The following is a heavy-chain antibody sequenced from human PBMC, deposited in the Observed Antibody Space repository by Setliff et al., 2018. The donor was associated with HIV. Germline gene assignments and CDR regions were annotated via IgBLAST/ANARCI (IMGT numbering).Heavy chain of an antibody. CDR2: IYTTGST. D-gene: IGHD2-15*01. V-gene: IGHV4-59*08. CDR1: GTSINSHY. J-gene: IGHJ4*02. Sequence: PSETLSLTCTVSGTSINSHYWSWIRQTPGKGLEWIGHIYTTGSTHYNPSLRSRVTISLDRSKTQFSLKLSSVTAADTAVYYCARHRIGYCNPKSCHIWGQGTLVTVSS. CDR3: ARHRIGYCNPKSCHI.